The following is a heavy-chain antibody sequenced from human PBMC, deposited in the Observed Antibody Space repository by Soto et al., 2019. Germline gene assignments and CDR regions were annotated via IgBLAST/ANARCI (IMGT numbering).Heavy chain of an antibody. CDR1: GYSFTSYW. CDR2: IYPGDSDT. Sequence: GESLKISCKGSGYSFTSYWIGWVRQMPGKGLEWMGIIYPGDSDTRYSPSFQGQVPISADKSISTAFLQWSSLKASDAAMYYCARISLTHDAFDIWGQGTMVTVSS. D-gene: IGHD7-27*01. V-gene: IGHV5-51*01. J-gene: IGHJ3*02. CDR3: ARISLTHDAFDI.